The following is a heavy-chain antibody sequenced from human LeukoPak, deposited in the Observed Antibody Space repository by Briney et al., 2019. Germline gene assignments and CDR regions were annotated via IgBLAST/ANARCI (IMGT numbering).Heavy chain of an antibody. V-gene: IGHV4-4*02. CDR2: VSLAGQT. D-gene: IGHD1-26*01. CDR3: SRESGAFCPFGY. CDR1: GGSISNTNW. J-gene: IGHJ4*02. Sequence: SETLSLTCDVSGGSISNTNWWSWVRQPPGQGLEWIGEVSLAGQTNYNPSLNGRVTMSLDESSNRLSLKLTSVTAADTAIYYCSRESGAFCPFGYWGQGTLVIVPS.